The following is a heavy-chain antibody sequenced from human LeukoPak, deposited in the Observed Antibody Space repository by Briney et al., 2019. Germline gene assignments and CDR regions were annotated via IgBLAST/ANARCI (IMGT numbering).Heavy chain of an antibody. CDR3: ARGGEYSYGQLDY. Sequence: GGSLRLSCAASGFIFSDYAMTWVRQRPGKGPEWVSSISGSGGRTYYAESVKGRFTISRDNAKNTLFLQMNSLRAEDTAVYYCARGGEYSYGQLDYWGQGTLVTVSS. CDR2: ISGSGGRT. CDR1: GFIFSDYA. J-gene: IGHJ4*02. V-gene: IGHV3-23*01. D-gene: IGHD5-18*01.